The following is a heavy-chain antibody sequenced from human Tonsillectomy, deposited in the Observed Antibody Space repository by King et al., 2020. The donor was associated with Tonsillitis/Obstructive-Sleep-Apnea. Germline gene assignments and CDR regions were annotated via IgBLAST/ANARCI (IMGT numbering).Heavy chain of an antibody. D-gene: IGHD4-23*01. J-gene: IGHJ4*02. CDR1: GFTFISYA. CDR2: ISDSDGST. CDR3: AKRSGGNSGSHFDY. V-gene: IGHV3-23*04. Sequence: VQLVESGGGLVQSGGSLRLSCAASGFTFISYAMSWVRQAPGKGLEWVSVISDSDGSTYYADSVKGRFTISRDNSKNTLYLQMNSLRAADTAVYYCAKRSGGNSGSHFDYWGQGTLVTVSS.